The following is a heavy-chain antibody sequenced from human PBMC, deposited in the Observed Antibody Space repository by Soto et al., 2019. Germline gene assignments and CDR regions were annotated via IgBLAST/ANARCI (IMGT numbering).Heavy chain of an antibody. CDR2: MIVDSGNT. Sequence: ASVKVSCKASGFTFTSSAVQWVRQARGQRLEWMGWMIVDSGNTGYAQKFQGRVTMTRNTSISTAYMELSSLRSEDTAVYYCASLWHDFWSGGQNWFDPWGQGTLVTVSS. CDR3: ASLWHDFWSGGQNWFDP. J-gene: IGHJ5*02. V-gene: IGHV1-58*01. CDR1: GFTFTSSA. D-gene: IGHD3-3*01.